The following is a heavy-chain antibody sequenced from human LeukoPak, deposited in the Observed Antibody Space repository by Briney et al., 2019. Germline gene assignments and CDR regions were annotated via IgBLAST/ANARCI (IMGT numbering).Heavy chain of an antibody. D-gene: IGHD1-26*01. V-gene: IGHV1-2*02. CDR2: INPNSGGT. Sequence: PGASVNVSCKASGYTFTGYYMHWVRQAPGQGLEWMGWINPNSGGTNYAQNFQGRVTMTRDTSISTAYMELSRLRSDDTALYYCARASGRYSDAFDIWGQGTMVTVSS. J-gene: IGHJ3*02. CDR3: ARASGRYSDAFDI. CDR1: GYTFTGYY.